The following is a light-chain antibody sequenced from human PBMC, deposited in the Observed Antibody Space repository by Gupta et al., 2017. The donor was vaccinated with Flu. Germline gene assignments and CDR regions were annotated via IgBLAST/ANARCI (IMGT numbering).Light chain of an antibody. V-gene: IGKV3-15*01. CDR3: QQYNNWPPGT. Sequence: EIVMTQSPATLSVSPGERATLSCRASQSVRSNLAWYRQTAGQAPRLLIYGASTRATGIPARFSGSGSGTEFTLTISSLQSEDSAVYFCQQYNNWPPGTFGQGTKVEIK. CDR1: QSVRSN. J-gene: IGKJ1*01. CDR2: GAS.